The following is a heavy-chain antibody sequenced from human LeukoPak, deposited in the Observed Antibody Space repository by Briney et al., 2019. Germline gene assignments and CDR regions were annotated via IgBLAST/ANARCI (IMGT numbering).Heavy chain of an antibody. CDR1: GFTFSSYG. D-gene: IGHD6-19*01. V-gene: IGHV3-33*01. CDR3: ARGDDDSSGWFPLDY. CDR2: IWYDGSNK. Sequence: AGGSLRLSCAASGFTFSSYGMHWVRQAPGKGLECVAVIWYDGSNKYYADSVKGRFTISRDNSKNTLYLQMNSLRAEDTAVYYCARGDDDSSGWFPLDYWGQGTLVTVSS. J-gene: IGHJ4*02.